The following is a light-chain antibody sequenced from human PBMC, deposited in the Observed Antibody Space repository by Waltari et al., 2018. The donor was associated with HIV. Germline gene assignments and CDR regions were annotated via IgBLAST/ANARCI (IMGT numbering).Light chain of an antibody. CDR2: RDN. V-gene: IGLV1-47*01. Sequence: QSVLTQPPSASGTPGQRVTISCSVSNSNTVRNSVYWYQQFPGTAPKLLIYRDNQRPSGVPDRFSGSKSGTSASLAISGLRSEDEADYYCAAWDHSLSARVFGGGTKMTVL. CDR1: NSNTVRNS. CDR3: AAWDHSLSARV. J-gene: IGLJ3*02.